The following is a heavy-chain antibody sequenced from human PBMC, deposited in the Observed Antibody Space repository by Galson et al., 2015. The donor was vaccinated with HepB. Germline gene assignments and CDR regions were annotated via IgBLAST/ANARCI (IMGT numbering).Heavy chain of an antibody. CDR2: IYSGGST. D-gene: IGHD6-13*01. J-gene: IGHJ4*02. V-gene: IGHV3-53*01. CDR3: ARGYSRSWSSVLGY. Sequence: SLRLSCAASGFTVSSNYMTWVRQAPGEGLEWVSVIYSGGSTDYADSVRGRFTLYRDNSKNTLYLQMNSLRAEDTAVYYCARGYSRSWSSVLGYWGQGTLGTVSS. CDR1: GFTVSSNY.